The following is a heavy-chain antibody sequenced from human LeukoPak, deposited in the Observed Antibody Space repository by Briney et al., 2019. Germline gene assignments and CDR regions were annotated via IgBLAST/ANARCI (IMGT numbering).Heavy chain of an antibody. Sequence: ASVKVSCKASGYTFTDYYMHWVRQAPGQGLEWMGWISPNSGETSYAQKFQGRVTMTRDTSIRTVYMEVNSLRPDDTAVFYCARDRNFDYWRQGTLVTVSS. CDR1: GYTFTDYY. CDR3: ARDRNFDY. J-gene: IGHJ4*02. CDR2: ISPNSGET. V-gene: IGHV1-2*02.